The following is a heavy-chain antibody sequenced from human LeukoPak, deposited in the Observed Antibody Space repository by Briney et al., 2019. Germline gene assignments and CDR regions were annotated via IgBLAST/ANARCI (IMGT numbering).Heavy chain of an antibody. V-gene: IGHV4-30-2*01. CDR3: ARGHSSVVTGIPYYFDY. Sequence: PSQTLSLTCTVSGGSISSGGYYWSWIRQPPGKGLEWIGYIYHSGSTNYNPSLKSRVTISVDTSKNQFSLKLSSVTAADTAVYYCARGHSSVVTGIPYYFDYWGQGALVTVSS. D-gene: IGHD2-21*02. J-gene: IGHJ4*02. CDR1: GGSISSGGYY. CDR2: IYHSGST.